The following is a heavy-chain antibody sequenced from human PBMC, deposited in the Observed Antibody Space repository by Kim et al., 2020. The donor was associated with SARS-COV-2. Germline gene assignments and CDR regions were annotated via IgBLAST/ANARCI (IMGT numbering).Heavy chain of an antibody. CDR2: ISGSGGST. J-gene: IGHJ4*02. D-gene: IGHD6-13*01. V-gene: IGHV3-23*01. CDR1: GFTFSSYA. Sequence: GGSLRLSCAASGFTFSSYAMSWVRQAPGKGLEWVSAISGSGGSTYYADSVKGRFTISRDNSKNTLYLQMNSLRAEDTAVYYCATLYSSSWYFFDYWCQGTLVTVSS. CDR3: ATLYSSSWYFFDY.